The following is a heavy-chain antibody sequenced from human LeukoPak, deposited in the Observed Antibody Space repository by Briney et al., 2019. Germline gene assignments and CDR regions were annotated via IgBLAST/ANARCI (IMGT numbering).Heavy chain of an antibody. CDR1: GGTFSSYA. CDR2: IIPILGTT. CDR3: ATEAGIAAAALLHWYFDL. V-gene: IGHV1-69*04. J-gene: IGHJ2*01. D-gene: IGHD6-13*01. Sequence: SVKVSCKASGGTFSSYAISWVRQAPGQGLEWMGRIIPILGTTNYAQKFQGRVTITADRSTSTAYMELSSLRSEDTAVYYCATEAGIAAAALLHWYFDLWGRGALVTVSS.